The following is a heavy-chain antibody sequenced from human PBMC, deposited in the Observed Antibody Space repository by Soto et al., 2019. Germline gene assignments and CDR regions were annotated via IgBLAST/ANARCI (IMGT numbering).Heavy chain of an antibody. D-gene: IGHD2-2*01. CDR1: GFTFSSYS. Sequence: GGSLRLSCAASGFTFSSYSMNWVRQAPGKGLEWVSSISSSSSYIYYADSVKGRFTISRDNAKNSLYLQMNSLRAEDTAVYYCARVMVPAANDPWGQGTLVTVSS. CDR3: ARVMVPAANDP. V-gene: IGHV3-21*01. CDR2: ISSSSSYI. J-gene: IGHJ5*02.